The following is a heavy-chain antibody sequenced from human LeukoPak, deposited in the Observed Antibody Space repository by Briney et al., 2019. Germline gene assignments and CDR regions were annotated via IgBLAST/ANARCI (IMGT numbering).Heavy chain of an antibody. CDR3: AKFPAEVDI. J-gene: IGHJ3*02. V-gene: IGHV3-30*18. CDR2: ISYDGSNK. CDR1: GFTFSGYG. Sequence: GGSLRLSCAASGFTFSGYGMHWVRQAPGKGLEWVAVISYDGSNKYYADSVKGRCTISRDNSKNTLYLQMNSLRAEDTAVYYCAKFPAEVDIWGQGTMVTVSS.